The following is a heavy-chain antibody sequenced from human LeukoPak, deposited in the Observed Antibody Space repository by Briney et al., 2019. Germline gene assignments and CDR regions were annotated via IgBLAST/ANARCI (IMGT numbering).Heavy chain of an antibody. Sequence: PSETLSLTCSVSGDSVTKYYWSWIRQPPGKGLEWIGYVSYDGTTNYTPSLRSRVIMAADTAINNISLRLTSVTAADTAVYYCARLDCHGDGCYNHWGQGTLVTVSS. CDR1: GDSVTKYY. CDR3: ARLDCHGDGCYNH. V-gene: IGHV4-59*08. D-gene: IGHD2-21*01. CDR2: VSYDGTT. J-gene: IGHJ4*02.